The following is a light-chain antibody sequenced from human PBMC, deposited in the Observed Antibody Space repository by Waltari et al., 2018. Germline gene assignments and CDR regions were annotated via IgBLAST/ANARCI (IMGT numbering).Light chain of an antibody. CDR1: QTTTNY. J-gene: IGKJ2*01. CDR3: QQSYSFPYT. Sequence: DIQMTQSPSSLSASVGARVTITCRASQTTTNYLNWYQQKPGKAPNLLIYGASTLQSGVPSRFCGSGSGTDFTLTISSLQPEDFATYCCQQSYSFPYTFGQGTKLEIK. V-gene: IGKV1-39*01. CDR2: GAS.